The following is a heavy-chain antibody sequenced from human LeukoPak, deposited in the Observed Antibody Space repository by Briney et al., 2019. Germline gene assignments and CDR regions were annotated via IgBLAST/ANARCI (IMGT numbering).Heavy chain of an antibody. J-gene: IGHJ4*02. Sequence: GGSLRLSCAASGFTFSSYSMNWVRQAPGKGLEWVSYISSSSSTIYYADSVKGRFTISRDNAKSSLYLQMNSLRAEDTAVYYCARVRFSDYWGQGTLVTVSS. CDR2: ISSSSSTI. V-gene: IGHV3-48*01. CDR1: GFTFSSYS. D-gene: IGHD3-3*01. CDR3: ARVRFSDY.